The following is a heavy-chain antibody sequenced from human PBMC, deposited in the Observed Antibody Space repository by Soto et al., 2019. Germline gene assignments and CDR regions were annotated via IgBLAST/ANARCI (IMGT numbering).Heavy chain of an antibody. CDR3: ARLVYDSSGYRPG. J-gene: IGHJ4*02. V-gene: IGHV4-39*01. CDR1: GGSISSSDYY. D-gene: IGHD3-22*01. Sequence: PSETLSLTCTFSGGSISSSDYYWGWIRHPPGKGLEWIGSIYYSGSTYYNPSLKSRVTISVDTSKNQFSLKLSSVTAADTAVYYCARLVYDSSGYRPGWAQGTLVTVSS. CDR2: IYYSGST.